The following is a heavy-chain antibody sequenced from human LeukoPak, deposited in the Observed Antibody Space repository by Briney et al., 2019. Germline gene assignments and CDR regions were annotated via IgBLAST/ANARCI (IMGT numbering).Heavy chain of an antibody. D-gene: IGHD6-19*01. V-gene: IGHV3-33*01. CDR2: IWYDGSNK. CDR1: GFTFSSYG. J-gene: IGHJ4*02. Sequence: GGSLRLSCAASGFTFSSYGMHWVRQAPSKGLEWVAVIWYDGSNKYYADSVKGRFTISRDNSKNTLYLQMNSLRAEVTAVYYCARGGIAVAGTDYWGQGTLVTVSS. CDR3: ARGGIAVAGTDY.